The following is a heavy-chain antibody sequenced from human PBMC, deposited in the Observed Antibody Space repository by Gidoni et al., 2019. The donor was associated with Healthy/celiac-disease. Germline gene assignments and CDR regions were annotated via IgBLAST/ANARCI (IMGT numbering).Heavy chain of an antibody. V-gene: IGHV3-23*01. D-gene: IGHD2-8*01. CDR2: ISGSGGST. CDR1: EFTFSSYA. CDR3: AKAAPSLWYYPAY. J-gene: IGHJ4*02. Sequence: EVQLLESGGGLVQPGGSVSLSCAASEFTFSSYAMSWVRQAPGKGLEWVSAISGSGGSTYYADSVKGRFTISRDNSKNTLYLQMNSLRAEDTAVYYCAKAAPSLWYYPAYWGQGTLVTVSS.